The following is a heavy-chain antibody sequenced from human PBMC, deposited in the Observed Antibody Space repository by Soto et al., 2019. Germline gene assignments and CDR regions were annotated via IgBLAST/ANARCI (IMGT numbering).Heavy chain of an antibody. CDR3: AIVFVKFDILTGYYQTKYYFDY. J-gene: IGHJ4*02. V-gene: IGHV1-18*01. CDR2: ISAYNGNT. Sequence: GASVKVSCKASGYTFTSYGISWVRQAPGQGLEWMGWISAYNGNTNYAQKLQGRVTMTTDTSTSTAYMELRSLRSDDTAVYYCAIVFVKFDILTGYYQTKYYFDYWGQGTLVTVSS. D-gene: IGHD3-9*01. CDR1: GYTFTSYG.